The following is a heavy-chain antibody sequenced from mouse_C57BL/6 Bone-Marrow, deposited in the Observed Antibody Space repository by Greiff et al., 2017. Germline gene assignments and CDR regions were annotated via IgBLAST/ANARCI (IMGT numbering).Heavy chain of an antibody. CDR2: ISYDGSN. D-gene: IGHD2-12*01. Sequence: ESGPGLVKPSQSLSLTCSVTGYSITSGYYWNWIRQFPGNKLEWMGYISYDGSNNYNPSLKNRISITRDTSKNQFFLKLNSVTTEDTATYYCARGYEGFAYWGQGTLVTVSA. CDR3: ARGYEGFAY. V-gene: IGHV3-6*01. J-gene: IGHJ3*01. CDR1: GYSITSGYY.